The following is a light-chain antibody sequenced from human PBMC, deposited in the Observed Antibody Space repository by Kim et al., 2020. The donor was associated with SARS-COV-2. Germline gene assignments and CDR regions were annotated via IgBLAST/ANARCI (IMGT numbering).Light chain of an antibody. Sequence: ASMGEGVTMTCRASRHIRDSLAWYQQKPGRAPNLLVFSATRLASGVPSRFSASASETEYTLTISSLQPEDFAIYYCQQYSGTLATFGQGTKVDIK. CDR2: SAT. V-gene: IGKV1-NL1*01. CDR3: QQYSGTLAT. CDR1: RHIRDS. J-gene: IGKJ1*01.